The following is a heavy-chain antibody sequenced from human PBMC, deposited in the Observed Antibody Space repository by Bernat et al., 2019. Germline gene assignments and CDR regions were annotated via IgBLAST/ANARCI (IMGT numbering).Heavy chain of an antibody. J-gene: IGHJ4*02. CDR1: GFTFSSYW. V-gene: IGHV3-7*04. CDR2: IKQDGSEK. D-gene: IGHD6-6*01. Sequence: EVQLVESGGGVVQPGGSLRPSCAASGFTFSSYWMSWVRQAPGKGLEWVANIKQDGSEKYYVDSVKGRFTISRDNATISLYLQMNSLCAEVTAVYYCARDQGSSSWSRYFDYWGQGTLVTVSS. CDR3: ARDQGSSSWSRYFDY.